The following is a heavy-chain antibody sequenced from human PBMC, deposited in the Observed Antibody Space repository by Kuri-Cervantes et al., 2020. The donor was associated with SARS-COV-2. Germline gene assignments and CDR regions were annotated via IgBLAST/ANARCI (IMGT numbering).Heavy chain of an antibody. J-gene: IGHJ6*03. CDR1: GGSISSYY. D-gene: IGHD4-17*01. Sequence: GSLRLSCTVSGGSISSYYWSWTRQPPGKGLEWIGYIYYSGSTNYNPSLKSRVTISVDTSKNQFSLKLSSVTAADTAVYYCARGQTPLKYGEADYYYYYMDVWGKGTTVTVSS. CDR2: IYYSGST. CDR3: ARGQTPLKYGEADYYYYYMDV. V-gene: IGHV4-59*01.